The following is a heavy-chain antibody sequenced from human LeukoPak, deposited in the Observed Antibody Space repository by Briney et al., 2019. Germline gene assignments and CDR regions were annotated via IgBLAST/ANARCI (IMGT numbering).Heavy chain of an antibody. D-gene: IGHD5-18*01. CDR3: ARVGRGNIYGYGDY. Sequence: GGALRLSCAASGFSFRSYWMSWVRQAPGKGLEWVANIKQDGSEKYYVDSVKGRFTISRDNAKNSLNLQMNSLRAEDTAVYYCARVGRGNIYGYGDYWGQGALVIVSS. V-gene: IGHV3-7*01. CDR2: IKQDGSEK. CDR1: GFSFRSYW. J-gene: IGHJ4*02.